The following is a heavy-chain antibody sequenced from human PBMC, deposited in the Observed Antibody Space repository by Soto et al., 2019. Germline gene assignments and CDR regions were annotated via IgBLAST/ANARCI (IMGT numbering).Heavy chain of an antibody. CDR3: ARSYMVRGVANWFDP. Sequence: QVQLQESGPGLVKPSGTLSLTCAVSGGSISSSNWWSWVRQPPGKGLEWIGEIYHRGSTNHNPSLKSRVTISVDKSTNQFSLKLSSVTAADTAVYYCARSYMVRGVANWFDPWGQGTLVTVSS. J-gene: IGHJ5*02. V-gene: IGHV4-4*02. CDR1: GGSISSSNW. CDR2: IYHRGST. D-gene: IGHD3-10*01.